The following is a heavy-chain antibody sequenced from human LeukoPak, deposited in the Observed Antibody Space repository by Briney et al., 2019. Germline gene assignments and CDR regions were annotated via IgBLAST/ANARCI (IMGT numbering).Heavy chain of an antibody. J-gene: IGHJ3*02. CDR3: ASGSVRDIVVVPAAAHAFDI. V-gene: IGHV1-69*02. CDR2: IIPILGIA. Sequence: GASVKVSCKASGGTFSSYTISWVRQAPGQGLEWMGRIIPILGIANYAQKFQGRVTITADKSTSTAYMELSSLRSEDTAVYYCASGSVRDIVVVPAAAHAFDIWGQGTMVTVSS. D-gene: IGHD2-2*01. CDR1: GGTFSSYT.